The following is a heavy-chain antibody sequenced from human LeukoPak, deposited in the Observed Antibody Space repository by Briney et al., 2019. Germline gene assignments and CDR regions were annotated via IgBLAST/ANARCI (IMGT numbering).Heavy chain of an antibody. J-gene: IGHJ6*02. CDR1: GGTFSSYA. D-gene: IGHD6-6*01. Sequence: SVKVSCKASGGTFSSYAISWVRQAPGQGLEWMGGIIPIFGTANYAQKFQSRVTITADESTSTAYMELSSLRSEDTAVYYCARDRWAARPYYYYGMTSGAKGPRSPSP. CDR3: ARDRWAARPYYYYGMTS. CDR2: IIPIFGTA. V-gene: IGHV1-69*13.